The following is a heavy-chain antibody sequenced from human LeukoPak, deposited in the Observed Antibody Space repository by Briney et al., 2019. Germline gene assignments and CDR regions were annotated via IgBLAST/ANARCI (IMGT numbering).Heavy chain of an antibody. Sequence: GGSLRLSCAASGFTFSSYAMSWVRQAPGKGLEWVSAISGSGGSTFYADSVKGRFTASRDNSKNTLYLQMNSLRAEDTAVYYCAKGTGIAARPSPFDYWGQGTLVTVSS. J-gene: IGHJ4*02. V-gene: IGHV3-23*01. CDR2: ISGSGGST. CDR3: AKGTGIAARPSPFDY. D-gene: IGHD6-6*01. CDR1: GFTFSSYA.